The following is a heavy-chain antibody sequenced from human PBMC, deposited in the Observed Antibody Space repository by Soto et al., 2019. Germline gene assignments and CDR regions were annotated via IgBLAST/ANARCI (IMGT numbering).Heavy chain of an antibody. CDR3: ARQGSGYDHTFFDY. CDR2: IYYSGST. D-gene: IGHD5-12*01. V-gene: IGHV4-30-4*01. Sequence: QVQLQESGPGLVKPSQTLSLTCTVSGGSISSGGYYWSWIRQPPGKGLEWIGYIYYSGSTYYNPSLKSRVTISVDTSKNQFALKLSSVTAADTAVYYCARQGSGYDHTFFDYWGQGTLVTVSS. CDR1: GGSISSGGYY. J-gene: IGHJ4*02.